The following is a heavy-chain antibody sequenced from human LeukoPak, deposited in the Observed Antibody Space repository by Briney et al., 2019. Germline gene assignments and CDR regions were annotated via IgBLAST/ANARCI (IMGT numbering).Heavy chain of an antibody. Sequence: GGSLRLSCAASGFTFSSYWMSWVRQAPGKGLEWVANIKQDGNEKYYVDSVKGRFTISRDNAKNSLYLQMNSLRAEDTAVYYCARESDYYDSSGYYYDRGFGSYWGQGTLVTVSS. V-gene: IGHV3-7*01. J-gene: IGHJ4*02. CDR1: GFTFSSYW. CDR3: ARESDYYDSSGYYYDRGFGSY. CDR2: IKQDGNEK. D-gene: IGHD3-22*01.